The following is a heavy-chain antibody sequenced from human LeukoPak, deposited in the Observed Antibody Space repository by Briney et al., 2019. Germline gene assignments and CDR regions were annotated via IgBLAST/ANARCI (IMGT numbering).Heavy chain of an antibody. CDR2: ITSDESNI. CDR3: ARGGHSSFDY. J-gene: IGHJ4*02. CDR1: GYTFSNFW. V-gene: IGHV3-74*01. Sequence: GGSLRLACAASGYTFSNFWLHWVRQAPGKGLEWVSRITSDESNINYADSVQGRFTISRDNAKNTLYLQMNSLRAEDTAVYYCARGGHSSFDYWGQGALVTVSS. D-gene: IGHD3-16*01.